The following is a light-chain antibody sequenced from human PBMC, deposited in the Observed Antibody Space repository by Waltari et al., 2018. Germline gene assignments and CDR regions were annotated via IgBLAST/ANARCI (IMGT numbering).Light chain of an antibody. CDR2: RND. CDR1: SSNIGSDY. J-gene: IGLJ2*01. V-gene: IGLV1-47*01. Sequence: QSVLTQPPSVSGTPGQRVTISCSGSSSNIGSDYVYWFQQLPWPAPKLLLYRNDERPSGVPDRFSGSKSGTSASLAISGLRSEDEADYYCAAWDDSLSASLFGGGTKVTVL. CDR3: AAWDDSLSASL.